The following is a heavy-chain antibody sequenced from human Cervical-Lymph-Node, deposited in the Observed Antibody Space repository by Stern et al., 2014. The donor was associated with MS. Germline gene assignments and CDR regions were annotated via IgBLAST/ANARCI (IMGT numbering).Heavy chain of an antibody. CDR1: GYTLTEMS. CDR2: YAPQHGET. J-gene: IGHJ6*02. Sequence: VQLVQSGAEVKKPAASAKVSCKVSGYTLTEMSMHWVRQAPGKGLEWMGGYAPQHGETVYAQKIQGRVTMAEDRSTDTAYMELTSLRSDDTSVYYCATHRGRVTYYYGLDVWGQGTTVTVSS. V-gene: IGHV1-24*01. CDR3: ATHRGRVTYYYGLDV. D-gene: IGHD2-21*02.